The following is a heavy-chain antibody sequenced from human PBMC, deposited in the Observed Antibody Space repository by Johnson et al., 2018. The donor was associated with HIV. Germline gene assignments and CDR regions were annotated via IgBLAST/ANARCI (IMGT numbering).Heavy chain of an antibody. D-gene: IGHD3-3*01. Sequence: VQLVESGGGLVQPGGSLRLSCAASGFTLSSYWMSWVRQAPGKGPEWVANIKPDGSEKYYVDSVKGRFTISRDTGKHSLHLQLNSLRTDDTAVYYGARDPLFGVVLGGAMLQISTFDLWGQGTMVTVSS. CDR1: GFTLSSYW. V-gene: IGHV3-7*01. CDR3: ARDPLFGVVLGGAMLQISTFDL. J-gene: IGHJ3*01. CDR2: IKPDGSEK.